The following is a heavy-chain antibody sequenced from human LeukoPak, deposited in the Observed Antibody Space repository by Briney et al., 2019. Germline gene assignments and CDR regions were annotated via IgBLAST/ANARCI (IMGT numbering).Heavy chain of an antibody. J-gene: IGHJ4*02. D-gene: IGHD3-10*01. Sequence: TSQTLSLTCTVSGGSISSGGYYWGWIRQPPGKGLEWIGSIYYSGSTYYNPSLKSRVTISVDTSKNQFSLKLSSVTAADTAVYYCARDRFGFGELFPRLILDYWGQGTLVTVSS. CDR2: IYYSGST. CDR3: ARDRFGFGELFPRLILDY. V-gene: IGHV4-39*07. CDR1: GGSISSGGYY.